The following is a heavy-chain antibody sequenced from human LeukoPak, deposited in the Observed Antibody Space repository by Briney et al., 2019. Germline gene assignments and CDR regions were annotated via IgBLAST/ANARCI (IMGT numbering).Heavy chain of an antibody. V-gene: IGHV3-7*03. J-gene: IGHJ3*01. CDR3: ARSSYSSSSSV. CDR1: GFTFSGFW. Sequence: GGSLRPSCPVPGFTFSGFWKSWSRQAPGKGLEWLASINSDGSEGYYADVVKGRFTISRDNAKNSLYLQINSLRVEDTAVYYCARSSYSSSSSVWGQGTMVTVSS. CDR2: INSDGSEG. D-gene: IGHD6-6*01.